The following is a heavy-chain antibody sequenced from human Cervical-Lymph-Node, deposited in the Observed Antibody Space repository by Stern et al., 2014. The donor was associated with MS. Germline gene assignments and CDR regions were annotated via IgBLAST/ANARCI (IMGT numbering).Heavy chain of an antibody. CDR1: GGSITSSSYY. Sequence: VQLVESGPGLVKPSETLSLTCTVSGGSITSSSYYWGWIRQPPGRGLEYIGTVYYTGSTFYDPSLKSRVTISVDTSKNQIALQLPSVTAADTAVYYCVRPDIMGTIWNGGQGTLVTVSS. CDR2: VYYTGST. J-gene: IGHJ4*02. CDR3: VRPDIMGTIWN. V-gene: IGHV4-39*01. D-gene: IGHD1-26*01.